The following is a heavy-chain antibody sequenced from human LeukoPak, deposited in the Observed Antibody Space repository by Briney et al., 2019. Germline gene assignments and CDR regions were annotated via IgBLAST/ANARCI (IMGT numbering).Heavy chain of an antibody. CDR3: ARANYFDS. CDR1: GVSISSYY. V-gene: IGHV4-59*01. J-gene: IGHJ4*02. CDR2: IYYSGST. Sequence: SETLSLTCTVSGVSISSYYWSWFRQPPGKGPEWIGSIYYSGSTSYNPSLKSRVTMSVDTSKNQFSLKLSSVTAADTAVYYCARANYFDSWGQGTLVTVSS.